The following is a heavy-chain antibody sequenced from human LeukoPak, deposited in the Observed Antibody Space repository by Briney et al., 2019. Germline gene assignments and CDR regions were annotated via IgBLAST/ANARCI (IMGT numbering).Heavy chain of an antibody. Sequence: ASVTVSFKASGAAFTSYSVSWGRQAPGPGPEWMGTIIPMFGTTNYPQKFQDRVTMTTEESTTTVYMELSGLRSEDTAVYYCARRMSGRWVEPPFEFWGQGILVSVSS. CDR2: IIPMFGTT. CDR3: ARRMSGRWVEPPFEF. J-gene: IGHJ4*02. CDR1: GAAFTSYS. V-gene: IGHV1-69*05. D-gene: IGHD5-24*01.